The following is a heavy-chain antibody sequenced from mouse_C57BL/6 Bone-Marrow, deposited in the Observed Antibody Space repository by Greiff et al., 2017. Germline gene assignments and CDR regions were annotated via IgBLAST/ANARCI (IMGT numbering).Heavy chain of an antibody. V-gene: IGHV1-50*01. CDR1: GYTFTSYW. CDR3: ARNDYAPDY. D-gene: IGHD2-4*01. J-gene: IGHJ2*01. CDR2: IDPSDSYT. Sequence: QVQLQQPGAELVKPGASVKLSCKASGYTFTSYWMQWVKQRPGQGLEWIGEIDPSDSYTNYNQKFKGKATLTVDTSSSTAYMQLSSLTSEDSAVYYCARNDYAPDYWGQGTTRTVSS.